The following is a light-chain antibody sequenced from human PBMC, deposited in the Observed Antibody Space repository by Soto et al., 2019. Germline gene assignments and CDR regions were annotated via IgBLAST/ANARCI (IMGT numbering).Light chain of an antibody. CDR3: QQCYTFWT. J-gene: IGKJ1*01. CDR2: KAS. V-gene: IGKV1-5*03. CDR1: QSISSW. Sequence: DIQMTQSPSTLSASVGDRVTITCRASQSISSWLAWYQQKPGKAPKLLIYKASSLESGVPSRFSGSGSGTEFTLTISSLQHDDFATYYCQQCYTFWTFGQGTKVEIK.